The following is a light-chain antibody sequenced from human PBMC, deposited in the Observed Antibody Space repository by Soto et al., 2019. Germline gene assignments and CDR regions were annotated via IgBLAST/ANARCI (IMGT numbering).Light chain of an antibody. V-gene: IGKV3-20*01. CDR1: QSVRNNY. CDR2: GSS. CDR3: QHYGCSPPYT. Sequence: EVVLTQSPGTLSLSPGERATLSCRASQSVRNNYLAWYQQKPGQSPKLLIFGSSDRATGIPDRFSVGGSGSCFALIISGLEPEYFAVYYCQHYGCSPPYTFGQGAKLEIK. J-gene: IGKJ2*01.